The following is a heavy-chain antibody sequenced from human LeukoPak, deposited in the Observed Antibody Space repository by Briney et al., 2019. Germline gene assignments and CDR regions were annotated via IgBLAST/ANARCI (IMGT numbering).Heavy chain of an antibody. J-gene: IGHJ4*02. V-gene: IGHV3-7*01. CDR2: LKPDGREK. CDR1: GFTFSSFW. D-gene: IGHD5-12*01. CDR3: ARDSGNSGYDINDY. Sequence: GSLRLSCAASGFTFSSFWMTWVRQAPGQGLEWVANLKPDGREKNYVDSVKGRFTLSRDNAKNSLYLQIDSLRVEDTAVYYCARDSGNSGYDINDYWGQGTLVTVSS.